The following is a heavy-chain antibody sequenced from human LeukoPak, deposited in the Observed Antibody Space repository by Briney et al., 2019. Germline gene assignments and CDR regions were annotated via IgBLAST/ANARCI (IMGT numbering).Heavy chain of an antibody. V-gene: IGHV3-23*01. CDR2: ISGSTRST. CDR3: AKDQVGANDY. J-gene: IGHJ4*02. CDR1: GFTLSNYA. D-gene: IGHD1-26*01. Sequence: SGGSLRLSCVASGFTLSNYAMSWVRQAPGKGLEWVSSISGSTRSTYYADSVKGRFTISRDNSKNTLYLQMNSLRAEDTAVYYCAKDQVGANDYWGQGTLVTVSS.